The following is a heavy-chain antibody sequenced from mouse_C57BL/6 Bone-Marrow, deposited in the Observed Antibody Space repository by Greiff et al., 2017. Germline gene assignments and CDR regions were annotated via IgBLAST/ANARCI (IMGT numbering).Heavy chain of an antibody. CDR3: ARRNYYGSREGYFDV. D-gene: IGHD1-1*01. J-gene: IGHJ1*03. CDR1: GFSLTSYA. CDR2: IWTGGGT. Sequence: QVQLQESGPGLVAPSQSLSITCTVSGFSLTSYAISWVRQPPGKGLEWLGVIWTGGGTNYNSALKSRLSISKDNSKSQVFLKMNSLQTDDTAMYYCARRNYYGSREGYFDVWGTGTTVTVSS. V-gene: IGHV2-9-1*01.